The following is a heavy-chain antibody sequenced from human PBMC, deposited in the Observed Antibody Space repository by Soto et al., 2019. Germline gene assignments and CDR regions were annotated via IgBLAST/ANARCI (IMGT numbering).Heavy chain of an antibody. J-gene: IGHJ3*02. D-gene: IGHD1-26*01. CDR3: AELRTHSSDAFDI. Sequence: PWGSLILCCAASVFTFSGYCMHWVRQAPGKGLEWVAVISYDGSNKYYADSVRGRFTISRDNSNNTLYLQMNSLRAEDTAVYYCAELRTHSSDAFDIWGQGTMVTVSS. V-gene: IGHV3-30*03. CDR2: ISYDGSNK. CDR1: VFTFSGYC.